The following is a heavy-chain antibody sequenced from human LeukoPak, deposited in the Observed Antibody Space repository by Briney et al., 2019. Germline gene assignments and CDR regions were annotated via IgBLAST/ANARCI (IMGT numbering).Heavy chain of an antibody. Sequence: SQTLSLTCAVSGGSISSGGYSWSWIRQPPGKGLEWIGEIYHSGTTNYNPSLKSRVIMSVDKSKNQFSLKLSSVTAADTAVYYCAGAEPRGMFWYPFWGQGTLVTVSS. J-gene: IGHJ4*02. CDR1: GGSISSGGYS. CDR3: AGAEPRGMFWYPF. V-gene: IGHV4-30-2*01. CDR2: IYHSGTT. D-gene: IGHD6-13*01.